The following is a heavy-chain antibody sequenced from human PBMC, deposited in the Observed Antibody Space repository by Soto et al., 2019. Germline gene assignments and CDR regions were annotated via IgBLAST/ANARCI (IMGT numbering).Heavy chain of an antibody. Sequence: EVQLVESGGGLVKPGGSLRLSCAASGFTFSSYSMNWVRQAPGKGLEWVSSISRSSSYIYYADSVKGRFTISRDNAKNSLYLQMNSLRAEDTAVSYCARDLHDYVSFRFDPWGQGTLVTVSS. D-gene: IGHD3-16*01. J-gene: IGHJ5*02. CDR3: ARDLHDYVSFRFDP. CDR2: ISRSSSYI. V-gene: IGHV3-21*01. CDR1: GFTFSSYS.